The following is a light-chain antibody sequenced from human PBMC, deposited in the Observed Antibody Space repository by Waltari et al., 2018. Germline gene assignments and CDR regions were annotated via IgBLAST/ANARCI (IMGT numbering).Light chain of an antibody. CDR1: KLGDKY. CDR3: QEWDSSTVV. CDR2: QDS. J-gene: IGLJ2*01. V-gene: IGLV3-1*01. Sequence: SYELTQPPSVSVSPGQTASITCSGDKLGDKYVCWYQQKPGQSPVLVIYQDSKRPSGTPERFAGSNSGNTATLTISGTQAMDEADYYCQEWDSSTVVFGGGTKLTVL.